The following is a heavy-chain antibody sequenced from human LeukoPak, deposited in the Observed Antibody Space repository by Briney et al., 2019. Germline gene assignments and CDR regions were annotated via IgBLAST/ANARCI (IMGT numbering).Heavy chain of an antibody. J-gene: IGHJ4*02. CDR1: GFIFSSYS. CDR2: ISSSSSTI. Sequence: GGSLRLSCAASGFIFSSYSMNWVRQAPGRGLEWVSYISSSSSTIYYSDSMKGRFTISRDNAKKSLYLQMNSLRVEDTAVYYCAAQPCSVGRCYLDYWGQGTLVTVSS. V-gene: IGHV3-48*01. D-gene: IGHD2-15*01. CDR3: AAQPCSVGRCYLDY.